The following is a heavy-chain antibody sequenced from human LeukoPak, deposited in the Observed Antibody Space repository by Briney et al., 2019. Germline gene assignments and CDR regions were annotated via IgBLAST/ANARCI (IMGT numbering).Heavy chain of an antibody. CDR1: GGSISSSNW. CDR2: INHSGST. D-gene: IGHD5-12*01. V-gene: IGHV4-4*02. J-gene: IGHJ4*02. Sequence: SGTLSLTCAVSGGSISSSNWWSWVRQPPGKGLEWIGEINHSGSTNYNPSLKSRVTISVDTSKNQFSLKLSSVTAADTAVYYCARGGYSGYDLDYWGQGTLVTVSS. CDR3: ARGGYSGYDLDY.